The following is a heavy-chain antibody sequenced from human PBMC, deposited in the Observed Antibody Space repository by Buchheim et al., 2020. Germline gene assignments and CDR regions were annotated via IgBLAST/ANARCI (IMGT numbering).Heavy chain of an antibody. CDR3: ARNVLLWFREGESGAFDI. CDR1: GFTFSSYG. CDR2: IWYDGSNK. V-gene: IGHV3-33*01. Sequence: QVQLVESGGGVVQPGRSLRLSCAASGFTFSSYGMHWVRQAPGKGLEWVAVIWYDGSNKYYADSVKGRFTISRDNSKNTLYLQMNSLRAEDTAVYYCARNVLLWFREGESGAFDIWGQGT. J-gene: IGHJ3*02. D-gene: IGHD3-10*01.